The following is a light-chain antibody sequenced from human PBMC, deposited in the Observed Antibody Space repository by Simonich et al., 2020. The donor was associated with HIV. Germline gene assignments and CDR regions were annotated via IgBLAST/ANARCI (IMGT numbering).Light chain of an antibody. V-gene: IGKV4-1*01. CDR2: WAS. Sequence: DIVMTQSPDSLAVSLGERATINCKSSQSVLYSSNNKNYLAWYQKKQGQPPKLLIDWASTRESGVPDRFSGSGSGTDFTLTISSLQAEDVAVYYCQQYYSIPWTFGQGTKVEIK. CDR1: QSVLYSSNNKNY. CDR3: QQYYSIPWT. J-gene: IGKJ1*01.